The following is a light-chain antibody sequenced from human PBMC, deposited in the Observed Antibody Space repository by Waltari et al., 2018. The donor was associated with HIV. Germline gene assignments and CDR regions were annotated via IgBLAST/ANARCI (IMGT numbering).Light chain of an antibody. CDR3: AVWDESLDGWL. CDR1: SSNIERNY. CDR2: KDN. Sequence: QSELTQSPSASGTPGQRITISCSGSSSNIERNYVYWYKQFPGATPKVLIYKDNERPSGVPDRISGSNSGTSASLLISGLRSDDEADYYCAVWDESLDGWLFGGGTKLTVL. V-gene: IGLV1-47*01. J-gene: IGLJ3*02.